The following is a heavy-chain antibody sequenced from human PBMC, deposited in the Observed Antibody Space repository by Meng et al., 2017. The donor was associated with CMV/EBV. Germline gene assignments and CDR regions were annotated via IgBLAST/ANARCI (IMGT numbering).Heavy chain of an antibody. D-gene: IGHD6-6*01. V-gene: IGHV3-74*01. CDR3: ARASPYSSSYFDY. CDR2: IHSDGSGI. J-gene: IGHJ4*02. Sequence: GGSLRLSCEASGFAFSTHWMHWVRRAPGKGLVWVSRIHSDGSGIAYADSVKGRFTISRDNAKNTVYLQMNSLRGEDTAVYYCARASPYSSSYFDYWGQGAVVTVSS. CDR1: GFAFSTHW.